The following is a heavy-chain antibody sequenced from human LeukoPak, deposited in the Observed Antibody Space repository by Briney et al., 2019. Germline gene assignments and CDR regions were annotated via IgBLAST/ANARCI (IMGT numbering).Heavy chain of an antibody. V-gene: IGHV3-11*01. Sequence: PGGSLRLSCAASGFTFSDYYMSWIRQAPGKGLEWVSYISSSGSTIYYADSVKGRFTISRDNAKNSLYLQMNSLRAEDTAVYYCARHPLWFGELLTDPSTVNLDYWGQGTLVTVSS. D-gene: IGHD3-10*01. CDR3: ARHPLWFGELLTDPSTVNLDY. CDR2: ISSSGSTI. CDR1: GFTFSDYY. J-gene: IGHJ4*02.